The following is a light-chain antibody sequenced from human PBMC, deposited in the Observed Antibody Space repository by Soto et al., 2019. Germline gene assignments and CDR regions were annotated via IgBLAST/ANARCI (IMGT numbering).Light chain of an antibody. CDR3: SSYTSSSTPYWV. V-gene: IGLV2-14*01. J-gene: IGLJ3*02. CDR1: SSDVGGYNY. Sequence: QSVLTQPASVSGSPGQSITISCTGTSSDVGGYNYVSWYPQHPGKAPKLMIYDVSNRPSGVSNRFSGSKSGNTASLTISGLQAEDEADYSCSSYTSSSTPYWVFGGGTKLTVL. CDR2: DVS.